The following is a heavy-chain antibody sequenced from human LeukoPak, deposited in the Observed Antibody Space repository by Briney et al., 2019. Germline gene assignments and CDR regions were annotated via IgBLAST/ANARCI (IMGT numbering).Heavy chain of an antibody. V-gene: IGHV4-34*01. CDR2: INHSGST. CDR3: ARHRGRFLEWLSYGAFDI. D-gene: IGHD3-3*01. CDR1: GGSFSGYY. J-gene: IGHJ3*02. Sequence: SETLSLTCAVYGGSFSGYYWSWIRQPPGKGLEWIGEINHSGSTNYNPSLKSRVTISVDTSKNQFSLKLSSVTAADTAVYYCARHRGRFLEWLSYGAFDIWGQGTMVTVSS.